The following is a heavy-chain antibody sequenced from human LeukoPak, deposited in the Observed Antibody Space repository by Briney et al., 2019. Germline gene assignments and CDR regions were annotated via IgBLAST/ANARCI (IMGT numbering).Heavy chain of an antibody. CDR2: ITTSGSST. V-gene: IGHV3-23*01. Sequence: GGSLRLSCAASGFTFSSSAMSWVRQAPGKGLEWVSAITTSGSSTFYADSVRGRFTISRDNSKNTLYLQMNSLRAEDTAVYYCAKRLESGADYYDYWGQGTLVTVSS. CDR3: AKRLESGADYYDY. CDR1: GFTFSSSA. D-gene: IGHD2/OR15-2a*01. J-gene: IGHJ4*02.